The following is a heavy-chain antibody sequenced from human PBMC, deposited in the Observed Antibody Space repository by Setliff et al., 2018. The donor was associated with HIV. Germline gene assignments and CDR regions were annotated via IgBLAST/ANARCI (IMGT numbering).Heavy chain of an antibody. CDR1: GGSITGYY. D-gene: IGHD1-26*01. J-gene: IGHJ4*02. Sequence: NPSETLSLTCTVSGGSITGYYWSWIRQPPGKGLEWIGWIYCSGNTRYNPSLKSRVTISLDTSKNRFSLQLTSVTAADTAVYYCARPRDGGTYPLDYWGQGTLVTVSS. V-gene: IGHV4-59*08. CDR2: IYCSGNT. CDR3: ARPRDGGTYPLDY.